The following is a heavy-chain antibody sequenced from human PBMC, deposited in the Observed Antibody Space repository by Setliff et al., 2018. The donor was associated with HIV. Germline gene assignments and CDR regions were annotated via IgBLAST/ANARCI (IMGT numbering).Heavy chain of an antibody. J-gene: IGHJ4*02. CDR2: IYYSGRT. CDR3: ARGKDPGLYFDN. Sequence: SETLSLTCAVSGDSITRGGYYWSRIRQFAGKGLEWIADIYYSGRTNYNPSLKSRLTVSIDTSKNHLSLKLTSMTAADTAMYFCARGKDPGLYFDNWRQVMLVTSPQ. V-gene: IGHV4-31*11. CDR1: GDSITRGGYY. D-gene: IGHD2-15*01.